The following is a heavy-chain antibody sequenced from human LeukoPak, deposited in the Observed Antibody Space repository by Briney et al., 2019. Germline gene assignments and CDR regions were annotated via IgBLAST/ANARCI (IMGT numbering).Heavy chain of an antibody. CDR3: ARGGFEIYYFDY. D-gene: IGHD3-10*01. V-gene: IGHV4-34*01. CDR1: GGSFSGYY. CDR2: INHSGST. Sequence: SETLSLTCAVYGGSFSGYYWSWIRQPPGKGLGWIGEINHSGSTNYNPSLKSRVTISVDTSKNQFSLKLSSVTAADTAVYYCARGGFEIYYFDYWGQGTLVTVSS. J-gene: IGHJ4*02.